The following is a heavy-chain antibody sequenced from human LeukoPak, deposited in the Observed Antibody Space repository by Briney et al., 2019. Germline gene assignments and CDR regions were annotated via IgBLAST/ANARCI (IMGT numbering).Heavy chain of an antibody. Sequence: GGSLRLSYAASGFTFSSYAMHWVRQAPGKGLEWVAVISYDGSNKYYADSVKGRFTISRDNSKNTLYLQMNSLRAEDTAVYYCARGLSPGSYNYYYYYMDVWGKGTTVTVSS. J-gene: IGHJ6*03. CDR3: ARGLSPGSYNYYYYYMDV. CDR1: GFTFSSYA. CDR2: ISYDGSNK. V-gene: IGHV3-30*04. D-gene: IGHD3-10*01.